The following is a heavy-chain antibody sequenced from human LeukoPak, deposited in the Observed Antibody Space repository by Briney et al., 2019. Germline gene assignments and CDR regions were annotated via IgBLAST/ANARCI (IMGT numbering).Heavy chain of an antibody. J-gene: IGHJ3*02. Sequence: GESLKISCKGSGYSFTSYWIGWVRQMPGKGLEWMGIIYPGDSDTRYSPSFQGQVTISADKSISTAYLQWSSLKASDTAMYYCARQRGYFEGGLLMPDDAFDIWGQGTMVTVSS. CDR3: ARQRGYFEGGLLMPDDAFDI. V-gene: IGHV5-51*01. CDR1: GYSFTSYW. CDR2: IYPGDSDT. D-gene: IGHD3-9*01.